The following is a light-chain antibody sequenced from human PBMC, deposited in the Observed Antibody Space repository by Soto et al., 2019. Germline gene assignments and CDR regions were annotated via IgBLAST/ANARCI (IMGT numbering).Light chain of an antibody. V-gene: IGLV2-8*01. Sequence: QSALTQPPSASGSPGQSVTISCTGASSDVGGYNFVSLYQQHPGKAPKLMIYDVTKRPSGVPDRFSGSKSGNTASLTVSGLQADDEADYYCSSYAGSSVPVAFGGGTKLTVL. CDR3: SSYAGSSVPVA. J-gene: IGLJ2*01. CDR1: SSDVGGYNF. CDR2: DVT.